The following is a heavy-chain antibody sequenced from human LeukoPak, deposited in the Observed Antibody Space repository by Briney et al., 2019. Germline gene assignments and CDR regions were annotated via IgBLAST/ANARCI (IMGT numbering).Heavy chain of an antibody. Sequence: SETLSLTCAVSGGSISSSNWWSWVRQPPGKGLEWIGEIYHSGSTNYNPSLKSRVTISVDKSKNQFSLKLSSVTAADTAVYYCAKGYGWEASYYYYYMDVWGKGTTVTFSS. D-gene: IGHD1-26*01. CDR1: GGSISSSNW. J-gene: IGHJ6*03. CDR2: IYHSGST. CDR3: AKGYGWEASYYYYYMDV. V-gene: IGHV4-4*02.